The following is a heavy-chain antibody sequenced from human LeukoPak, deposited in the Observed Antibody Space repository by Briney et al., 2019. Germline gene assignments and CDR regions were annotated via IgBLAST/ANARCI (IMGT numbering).Heavy chain of an antibody. V-gene: IGHV4-30-2*01. J-gene: IGHJ4*02. CDR2: IYHSGST. CDR3: ARYGVGFGAAAGMGFDY. D-gene: IGHD6-13*01. Sequence: SQTLSLTCTVSGGSISSGGYYWSWIRQPPGKGLEWIGYIYHSGSTYYNPSLKSRVTISVDRSKNQFSLKLSSVTAADTAVYYCARYGVGFGAAAGMGFDYWGQGTLVTVSS. CDR1: GGSISSGGYY.